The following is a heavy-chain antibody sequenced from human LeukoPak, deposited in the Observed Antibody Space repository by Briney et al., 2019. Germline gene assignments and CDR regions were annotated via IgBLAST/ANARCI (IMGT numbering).Heavy chain of an antibody. CDR3: ARGLEMATAEFDY. CDR1: GGSFSGYY. CDR2: TNHSGST. V-gene: IGHV4-34*01. D-gene: IGHD5-18*01. J-gene: IGHJ4*02. Sequence: SETLSLTCAVYGGSFSGYYWSWIRQPPGKGLEWIGETNHSGSTNYNPSLKSRVTISVDTSKNQFSLKLSSVTAADTAVYYCARGLEMATAEFDYWGQGTLVTVSS.